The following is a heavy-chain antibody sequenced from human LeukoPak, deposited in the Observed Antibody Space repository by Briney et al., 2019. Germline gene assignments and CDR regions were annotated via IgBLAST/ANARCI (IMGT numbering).Heavy chain of an antibody. D-gene: IGHD1-26*01. V-gene: IGHV3-48*01. CDR1: GVTFSSYS. CDR3: AKRKELSWFDP. CDR2: ISSSSSTI. Sequence: GGSLRLSCAASGVTFSSYSMNWVRQAPGKGLEWVSYISSSSSTIYYADSVKGRFTISRDNSKNTLYLQMNSLRAEDTAVYYCAKRKELSWFDPWGQGTLVTVSS. J-gene: IGHJ5*02.